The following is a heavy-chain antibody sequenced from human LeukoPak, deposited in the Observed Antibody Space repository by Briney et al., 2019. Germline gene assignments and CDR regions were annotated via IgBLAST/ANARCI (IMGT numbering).Heavy chain of an antibody. CDR2: INHSGST. V-gene: IGHV4-34*01. CDR3: ASAGYSYGRY. D-gene: IGHD5-18*01. CDR1: GGSFSGYY. J-gene: IGHJ4*02. Sequence: SETLSLTCAVYGGSFSGYYWSWIRQPPGKGLEWIGEINHSGSTNYNPSLKSRVTISVDTSKNQFSLRLSSVTAADTAVYYCASAGYSYGRYWGQGTLVTVSS.